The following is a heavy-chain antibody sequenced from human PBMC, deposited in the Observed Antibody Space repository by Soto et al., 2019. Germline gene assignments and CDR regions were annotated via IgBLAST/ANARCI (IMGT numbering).Heavy chain of an antibody. J-gene: IGHJ6*03. CDR2: IYHSGST. CDR3: ARGRQTIRPLTLGYYYYMDV. CDR1: GGSISSYY. V-gene: IGHV4-59*12. Sequence: SETLSLTCTVSGGSISSYYWSWIRQPPGKGLEWIGYIYHSGSTNYNPSLKSRVTISVDTSKNQFSLKLSSVTAADTAVYYCARGRQTIRPLTLGYYYYMDVWGKGTTVTVSS. D-gene: IGHD3-9*01.